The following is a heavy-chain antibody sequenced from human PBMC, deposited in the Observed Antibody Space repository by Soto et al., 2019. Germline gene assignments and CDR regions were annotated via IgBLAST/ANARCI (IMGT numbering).Heavy chain of an antibody. CDR3: AKDIAVGVGGESSFDY. CDR1: GFAFRDYA. Sequence: PGGPLRLTFADSGFAFRDYAMDGVRRAPGKGLECVSLINCVGRSIYYADSVKGRFTISRDNCKNSLYLQMTGLRAEDTALYYCAKDIAVGVGGESSFDYWGQGTLVTVSS. CDR2: INCVGRSI. J-gene: IGHJ4*02. D-gene: IGHD2-8*01. V-gene: IGHV3-43D*04.